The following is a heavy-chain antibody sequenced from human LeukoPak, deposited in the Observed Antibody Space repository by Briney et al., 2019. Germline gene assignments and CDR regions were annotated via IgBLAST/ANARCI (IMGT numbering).Heavy chain of an antibody. Sequence: ASVKVSCKVSGYALTELSMHWVRQAPGKGLEWMGGFDPEDGETIYAQKFQGRVTMTEDTSTDPAYMELSSLRSEDTAVYYCATADGAVRGVPGDWGQGTLVTVSS. D-gene: IGHD3-10*01. J-gene: IGHJ4*02. CDR1: GYALTELS. CDR2: FDPEDGET. CDR3: ATADGAVRGVPGD. V-gene: IGHV1-24*01.